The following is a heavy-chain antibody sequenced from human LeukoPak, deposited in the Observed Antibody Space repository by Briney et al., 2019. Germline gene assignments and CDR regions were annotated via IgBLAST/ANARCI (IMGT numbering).Heavy chain of an antibody. Sequence: GGSLRLSCAASGFTFSSYWMHWVRQAPGKGLVWVSRINSDGSSTSYADSVKGRFTISRDNAKNSLYLQMNSLRAEDTALYYCAKDMVRGVIGWFDPWGQGTLVTVSS. V-gene: IGHV3-74*01. CDR3: AKDMVRGVIGWFDP. CDR2: INSDGSST. J-gene: IGHJ5*02. CDR1: GFTFSSYW. D-gene: IGHD3-10*01.